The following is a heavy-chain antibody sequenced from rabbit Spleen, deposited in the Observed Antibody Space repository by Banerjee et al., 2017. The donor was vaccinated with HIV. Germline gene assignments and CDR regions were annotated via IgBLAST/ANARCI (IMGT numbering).Heavy chain of an antibody. J-gene: IGHJ6*01. V-gene: IGHV1S45*01. CDR2: VSTGNGNT. CDR1: GFSFSNRYW. Sequence: QEQLEESGGDLVQPEGSLTLTCTASGFSFSNRYWICWVRQAPGKGLEWIGCVSTGNGNTYYASWAKGRFTISKTSSTTVTLQMTSLTAADTATYFCARDTGTSFSSYGMDLWGPGTLVTVS. D-gene: IGHD8-1*01. CDR3: ARDTGTSFSSYGMDL.